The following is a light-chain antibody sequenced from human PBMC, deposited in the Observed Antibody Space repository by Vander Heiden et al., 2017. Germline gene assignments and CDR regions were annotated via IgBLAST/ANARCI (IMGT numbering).Light chain of an antibody. CDR2: DVN. CDR1: SSDVGGYNY. J-gene: IGLJ2*01. V-gene: IGLV2-14*01. CDR3: SSYTTSSTVV. Sequence: QSALTQPASVAGSPGPSITISCTGTSSDVGGYNYVSWYQQHPGKAPKLMIYDVNNRPSGVSNRFSGSKSGNTASLTISELQAEDEADYSCSSYTTSSTVVFGGGTKVTVL.